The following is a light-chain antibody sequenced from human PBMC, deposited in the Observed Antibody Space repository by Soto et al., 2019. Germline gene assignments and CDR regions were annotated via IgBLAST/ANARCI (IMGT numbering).Light chain of an antibody. J-gene: IGLJ1*01. V-gene: IGLV2-14*01. CDR1: SSDVGAYNY. CDR2: EVT. Sequence: QSVLTQPASVSGSPGQSITFSCTGTSSDVGAYNYVSWYQHHPGKAPKLMIYEVTNRPSGVSNRFPGSKSGNTASLTISGLQAEDEADYYCNSYTTSSNYVFGTGTKVTVL. CDR3: NSYTTSSNYV.